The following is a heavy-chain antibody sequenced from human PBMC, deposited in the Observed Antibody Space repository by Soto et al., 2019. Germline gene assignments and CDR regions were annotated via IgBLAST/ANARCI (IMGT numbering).Heavy chain of an antibody. J-gene: IGHJ6*04. CDR3: ARVTTIFVLVIRDYHYGMDV. CDR2: INHSGST. Sequence: PSETLSLTCAVYGGSFSGYCWCWIRQPPGKGLEWIGEINHSGSTNYNPSLKSRVTISVDTSKNQFSLKLSSVTAADTAVYYCARVTTIFVLVIRDYHYGMDVWGKGTTVTVSS. CDR1: GGSFSGYC. V-gene: IGHV4-34*01. D-gene: IGHD3-3*01.